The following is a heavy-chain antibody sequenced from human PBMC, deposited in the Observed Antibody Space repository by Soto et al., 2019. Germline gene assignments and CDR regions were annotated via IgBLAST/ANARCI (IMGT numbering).Heavy chain of an antibody. Sequence: GGSLRLSCAASGCTFNTYGMHWVRQAPGKGLEWVAVISYDGSDKFYADSVKGRFTISRDNSKNTLYLQMSSLRPEDTAIYYCAKSPNFYCSSPNCYKYYFDYWGQGTLVTVSS. D-gene: IGHD2-2*02. J-gene: IGHJ4*02. CDR1: GCTFNTYG. V-gene: IGHV3-30*18. CDR2: ISYDGSDK. CDR3: AKSPNFYCSSPNCYKYYFDY.